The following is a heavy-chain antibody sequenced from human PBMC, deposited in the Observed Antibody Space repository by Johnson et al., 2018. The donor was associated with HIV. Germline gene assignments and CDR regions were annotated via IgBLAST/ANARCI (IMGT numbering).Heavy chain of an antibody. V-gene: IGHV3-20*04. CDR3: AETVAGQGAFDI. CDR1: GFTFDDYG. D-gene: IGHD6-19*01. Sequence: VQLVESGGGVVRPGGSLRLSCAASGFTFDDYGMNWVRQAPGKGLEWVSGINWNGGSATYATSVKGRFTISRDNAKNSLYLQMNSLRAEDTALYYCAETVAGQGAFDIWGQGTMVTVSS. CDR2: INWNGGSA. J-gene: IGHJ3*02.